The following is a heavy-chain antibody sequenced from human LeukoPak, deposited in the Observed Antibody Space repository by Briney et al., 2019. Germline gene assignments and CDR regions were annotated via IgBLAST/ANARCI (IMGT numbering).Heavy chain of an antibody. Sequence: PSQTLSLTCTVSGGSISSGDYYWSWIRQPPGKGLEWIGYIYYSGSTYYNPSLKSRVTISVDTSKNQFSLKLGSVTAADTAVYYCARNRGVINFDYWGQGTLVTVSS. V-gene: IGHV4-30-4*01. CDR3: ARNRGVINFDY. J-gene: IGHJ4*02. D-gene: IGHD3-10*01. CDR2: IYYSGST. CDR1: GGSISSGDYY.